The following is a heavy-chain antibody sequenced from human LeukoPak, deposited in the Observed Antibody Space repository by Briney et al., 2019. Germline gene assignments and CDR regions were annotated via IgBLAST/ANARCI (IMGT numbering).Heavy chain of an antibody. CDR1: GFTFSSYG. Sequence: GGSLRLSCAASGFTFSSYGMHWVRQAPGKGLEWVAVIWYDGSNKYYADSVKGRFTISRDNSKNTLYLQMNSLRAEDTAVFYCARASDFYYYGMDVWGQGTTVTVSS. J-gene: IGHJ6*02. CDR3: ARASDFYYYGMDV. CDR2: IWYDGSNK. V-gene: IGHV3-33*01.